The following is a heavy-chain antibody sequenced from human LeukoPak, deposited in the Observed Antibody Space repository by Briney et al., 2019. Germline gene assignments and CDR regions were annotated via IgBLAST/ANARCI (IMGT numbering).Heavy chain of an antibody. CDR1: GFTFSSYA. J-gene: IGHJ4*02. CDR3: AKDQAMIVVVITGNFDY. CDR2: ISGSGGST. D-gene: IGHD3-22*01. V-gene: IGHV3-23*01. Sequence: GGSLRLSGAASGFTFSSYAMSWVRQAPGKGLEWVSAISGSGGSTYYADSVKGRFTISRDNSKNTLYLQMNSLRAEDTAVYYCAKDQAMIVVVITGNFDYWGQGTLVTVSS.